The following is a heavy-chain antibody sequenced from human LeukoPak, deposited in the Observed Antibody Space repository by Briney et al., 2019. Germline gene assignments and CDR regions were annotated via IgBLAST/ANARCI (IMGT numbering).Heavy chain of an antibody. J-gene: IGHJ6*03. CDR1: GGSFSNYY. V-gene: IGHV4-34*01. Sequence: PSETLSLTCAVYGGSFSNYYWTWLRQPPGKGLEWIGGIYHSGITRYNPSLKSRVTISVDTSKNQFSLKLRSVTAADTAVYYCARFYDYYYYMDVWGKGTTVSVAS. CDR2: IYHSGIT. CDR3: ARFYDYYYYMDV.